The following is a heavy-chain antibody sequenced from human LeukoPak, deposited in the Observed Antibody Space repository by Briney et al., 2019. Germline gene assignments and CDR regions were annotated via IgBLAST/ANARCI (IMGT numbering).Heavy chain of an antibody. CDR2: ISSSGSTI. CDR1: GFTFSDYY. J-gene: IGHJ4*02. D-gene: IGHD3-9*01. V-gene: IGHV3-11*01. Sequence: GGSLRLSCAASGFTFSDYYMSWIRQAPGKGLEWVSYISSSGSTIYYEDSVKGRFTLSRDNAKNSLYLQMNSLRAEDTAVYYCASGRYFDYIDYWGQGTLVTVSS. CDR3: ASGRYFDYIDY.